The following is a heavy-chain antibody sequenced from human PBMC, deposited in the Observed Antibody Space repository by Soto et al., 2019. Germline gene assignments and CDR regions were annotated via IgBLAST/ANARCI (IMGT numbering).Heavy chain of an antibody. CDR1: GGSISDYY. J-gene: IGHJ5*02. CDR2: IYYSGST. V-gene: IGHV4-59*08. Sequence: PSETLSLTCTVSGGSISDYYWSWIRQPPGKGLEWIGYIYYSGSTYYNPSLKSRVTISVDTSKNQFSLKLSSVTAADTAVYYCARVRGRGTPWFDPWGQGTLVTVSS. CDR3: ARVRGRGTPWFDP. D-gene: IGHD3-16*01.